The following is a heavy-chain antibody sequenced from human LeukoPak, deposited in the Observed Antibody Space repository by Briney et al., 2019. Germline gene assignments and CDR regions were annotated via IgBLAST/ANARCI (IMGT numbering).Heavy chain of an antibody. D-gene: IGHD6-13*01. Sequence: PGGSLRLPCAAFGFTFDSYWMSWVRQAPGKGLEWVANIKEDGSEKYYVDSVKGRFTISRDNAKNSMYLQMNSLRAEDTAVYYCAREIGSAARGRWGQGTLVTVSS. CDR2: IKEDGSEK. J-gene: IGHJ4*02. V-gene: IGHV3-7*05. CDR3: AREIGSAARGR. CDR1: GFTFDSYW.